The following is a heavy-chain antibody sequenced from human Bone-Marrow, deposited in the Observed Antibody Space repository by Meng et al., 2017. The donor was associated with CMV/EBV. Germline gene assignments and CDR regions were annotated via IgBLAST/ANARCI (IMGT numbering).Heavy chain of an antibody. V-gene: IGHV3-30-3*01. CDR2: ISYDGSNK. CDR3: ARDGSTQYQLLPLDY. D-gene: IGHD2-2*01. CDR1: GFTFSSYA. J-gene: IGHJ4*02. Sequence: GGSLRLSCAASGFTFSSYAMHWVRQAPGKGLEWVAVISYDGSNKYYADSVKGRFTISRDNSKNTLYLQMNSLRAEDTAVYYCARDGSTQYQLLPLDYWGQGTLVTVSS.